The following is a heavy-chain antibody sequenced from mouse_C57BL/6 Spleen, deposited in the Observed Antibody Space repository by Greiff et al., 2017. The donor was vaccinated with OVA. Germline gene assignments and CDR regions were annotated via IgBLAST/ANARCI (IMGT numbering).Heavy chain of an antibody. D-gene: IGHD1-1*01. V-gene: IGHV1-81*01. CDR1: VYTFTSYG. CDR2: IYPRSGNT. Sequence: VQLQQSGAELARPGASVKLSCKASVYTFTSYGISWVKQRTGQGLEWIGEIYPRSGNTYYNEKFKGKATLTADKSSSTAYMELRSLTSEDSAVYFCARRSTVVAFYYFDYWGQGTTLTVSS. CDR3: ARRSTVVAFYYFDY. J-gene: IGHJ2*01.